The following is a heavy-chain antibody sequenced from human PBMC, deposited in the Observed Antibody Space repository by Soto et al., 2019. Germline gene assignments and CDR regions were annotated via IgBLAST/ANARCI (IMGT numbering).Heavy chain of an antibody. D-gene: IGHD3-3*01. CDR2: IIPIFGTA. V-gene: IGHV1-69*13. CDR1: GGTFSSYA. CDR3: ARDLPFGVVHPKADYYYYGMDV. J-gene: IGHJ6*02. Sequence: ASVKVSCKASGGTFSSYAISWVRQAPGQGLEWMGGIIPIFGTANYAQKFQGRVTITADESTSTAYMELSSLRSEDTAVYYCARDLPFGVVHPKADYYYYGMDVWGQGTTVTVS.